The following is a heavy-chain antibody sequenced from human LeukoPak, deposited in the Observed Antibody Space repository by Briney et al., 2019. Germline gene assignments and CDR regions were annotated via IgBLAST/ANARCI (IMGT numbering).Heavy chain of an antibody. D-gene: IGHD1-26*01. CDR2: ISSSSSYI. Sequence: GGSLRLSCAASGFTFSSYSMNWVRQAPGKGLEWVSSISSSSSYILYADSVKGRFTISRDNAKNSLYLQMNSLRAEDTAVYYCARVLIGSELLFYYYYMDVWGKGTTVTVSS. CDR1: GFTFSSYS. CDR3: ARVLIGSELLFYYYYMDV. V-gene: IGHV3-21*01. J-gene: IGHJ6*03.